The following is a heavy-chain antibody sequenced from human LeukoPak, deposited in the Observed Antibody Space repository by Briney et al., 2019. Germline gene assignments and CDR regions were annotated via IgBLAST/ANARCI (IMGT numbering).Heavy chain of an antibody. D-gene: IGHD2-2*02. CDR2: IIPIFGTA. CDR1: GYTFTSYY. Sequence: SVKVSCKASGYTFTSYYMHWVRQAPGQGLEWMGGIIPIFGTANYAQKFQGRVTITTDESTSTAYMELSSLRSEDTAVYYCAKGYRNPFDYWGQGTLVTVSS. J-gene: IGHJ4*02. V-gene: IGHV1-69*05. CDR3: AKGYRNPFDY.